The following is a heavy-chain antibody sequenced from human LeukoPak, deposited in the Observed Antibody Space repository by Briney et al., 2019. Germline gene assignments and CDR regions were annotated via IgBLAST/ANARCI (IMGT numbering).Heavy chain of an antibody. CDR2: IIPIFGTA. J-gene: IGHJ4*02. V-gene: IGHV1-69*13. CDR3: ARVFYYDFWSGYSKNYFDY. CDR1: GGTFSSYA. Sequence: VASVKVSCKASGGTFSSYAISWVRQAPGQGLEWMGGIIPIFGTANYAQKFQGRVTITADESTSTAYMELSSLRSEDTAVYYCARVFYYDFWSGYSKNYFDYWGQGTLVTVSS. D-gene: IGHD3-3*01.